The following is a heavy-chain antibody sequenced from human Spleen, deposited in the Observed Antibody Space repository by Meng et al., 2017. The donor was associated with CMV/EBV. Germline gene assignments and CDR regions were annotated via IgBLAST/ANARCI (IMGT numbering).Heavy chain of an antibody. CDR3: ARGLSYCSGGSCYRLHWFDP. J-gene: IGHJ5*02. V-gene: IGHV1-8*01. Sequence: FTSYDINWVRPATGPGLEWMGWMNPNSGNTGYAQKFQGRVTMTRNTSISTAYMELSSLRSEDTAVYYCARGLSYCSGGSCYRLHWFDPWGQGTLVTVSS. D-gene: IGHD2-15*01. CDR1: FTSYD. CDR2: MNPNSGNT.